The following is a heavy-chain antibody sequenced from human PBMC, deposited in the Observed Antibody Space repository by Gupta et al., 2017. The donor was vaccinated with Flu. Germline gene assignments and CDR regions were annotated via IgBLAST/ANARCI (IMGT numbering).Heavy chain of an antibody. D-gene: IGHD2-2*01. Sequence: EWVGFVIIKSYGGTADYAASVNGRFTISRDDSKSIAYLQMNSLKTEDTAVYYCSRAGIYCGSTSCYVGWFDPWGQGTLVTVSS. V-gene: IGHV3-49*02. CDR2: VIIKSYGGTA. J-gene: IGHJ5*02. CDR3: SRAGIYCGSTSCYVGWFDP.